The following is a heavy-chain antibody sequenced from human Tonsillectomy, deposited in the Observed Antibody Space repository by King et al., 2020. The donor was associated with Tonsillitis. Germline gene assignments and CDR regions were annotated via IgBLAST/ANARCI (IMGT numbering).Heavy chain of an antibody. V-gene: IGHV1-69*12. J-gene: IGHJ4*02. D-gene: IGHD6-13*01. CDR2: IIPIFGTA. CDR3: YAQIAAAGMGPPLY. CDR1: GGTFSSYA. Sequence: QLVQSGAEVKKPGSSVKVSCKASGGTFSSYAISWVRQAPGQGLEWMGGIIPIFGTANYAQKFQGRVTITADESTSTAYMELSSLRSEHTAVYYCYAQIAAAGMGPPLYWGQGTLVTVSS.